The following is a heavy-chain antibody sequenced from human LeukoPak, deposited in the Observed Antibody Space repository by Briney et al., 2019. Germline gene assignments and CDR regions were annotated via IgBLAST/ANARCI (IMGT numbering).Heavy chain of an antibody. Sequence: PGGSLRLSCAASGFTFSSYAMNWVRQAPGKGLEWVAVISYDGSNKYYADSVKGRFTISRDNSKNTLYLQMNSLRAEYTAVYYCARPVYGDYGYYYYGMDVWGQGTTVTVSS. CDR2: ISYDGSNK. D-gene: IGHD4-17*01. CDR1: GFTFSSYA. V-gene: IGHV3-30-3*01. CDR3: ARPVYGDYGYYYYGMDV. J-gene: IGHJ6*02.